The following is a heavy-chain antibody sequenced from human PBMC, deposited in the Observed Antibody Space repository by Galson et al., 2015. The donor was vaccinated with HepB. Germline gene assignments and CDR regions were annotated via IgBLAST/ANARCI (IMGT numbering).Heavy chain of an antibody. V-gene: IGHV1-3*04. Sequence: SVKVSCKASGYTFTNFPIHWVRQAPGQRLEWMAWINTGNGNRKYSQKLQDRVTITRDTSESTAYMELHSLRSEDTAIYYCARDQGGASKHFHDWGQGSLVTGSS. CDR3: ARDQGGASKHFHD. J-gene: IGHJ4*02. D-gene: IGHD3-16*01. CDR1: GYTFTNFP. CDR2: INTGNGNR.